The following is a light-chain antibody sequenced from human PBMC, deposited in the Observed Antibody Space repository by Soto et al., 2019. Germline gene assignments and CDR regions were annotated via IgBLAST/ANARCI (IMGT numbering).Light chain of an antibody. CDR2: GVY. J-gene: IGKJ1*01. V-gene: IGKV3D-15*01. CDR3: QQYHSWPPRT. Sequence: EIVMPQSPTILTVSPGDRATLSCQATRSGSSTLAWYQQKPRQAPRLPLYGVYTRAPGIPARFSGSGSGTEFTLTISSLQSEDFAVYYCQQYHSWPPRTFGQGTKVDIK. CDR1: RSGSST.